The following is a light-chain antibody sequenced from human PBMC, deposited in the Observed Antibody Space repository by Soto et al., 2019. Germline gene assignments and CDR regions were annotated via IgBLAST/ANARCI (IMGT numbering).Light chain of an antibody. CDR1: QGIRNF. V-gene: IGKV1-27*01. J-gene: IGKJ3*01. Sequence: DIQMTQSPTSLSASVGDRVTITCRASQGIRNFVAWYQQKPGKAPKLLIYAASTLQSGVPSRFSGSGSRTDFTLTINSLQHEDVATYSCQKYSSVPVFGPGTKVEIK. CDR2: AAS. CDR3: QKYSSVPV.